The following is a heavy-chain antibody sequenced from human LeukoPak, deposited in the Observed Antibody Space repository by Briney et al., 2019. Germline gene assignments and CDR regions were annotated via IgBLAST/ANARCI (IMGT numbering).Heavy chain of an antibody. CDR2: IYYSGST. Sequence: PSETLSLTCTVSGVSISSYYWSWIRQPPGKGLEWIGYIYYSGSTNYNPSLKSRVTISVDTSKNQFSLKLSSVTAADTAVYYCARYSRGFDYWGQGTLVTVSS. V-gene: IGHV4-59*01. CDR3: ARYSRGFDY. D-gene: IGHD4-11*01. CDR1: GVSISSYY. J-gene: IGHJ4*02.